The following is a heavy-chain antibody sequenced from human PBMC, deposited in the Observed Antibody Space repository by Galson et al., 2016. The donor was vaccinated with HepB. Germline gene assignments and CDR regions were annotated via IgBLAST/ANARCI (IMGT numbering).Heavy chain of an antibody. Sequence: SLRLSCAASGFTFNTYAMNWVRQAPGKGLEWVSGISGSGGSAYYADSVKGRFTISRDNSKKTAHLQMDSLRAEDTAIYYCAKMTGYNGYDTTFEYWGQGTLVTVAS. CDR2: ISGSGGSA. D-gene: IGHD5-12*01. J-gene: IGHJ4*02. CDR3: AKMTGYNGYDTTFEY. V-gene: IGHV3-23*01. CDR1: GFTFNTYA.